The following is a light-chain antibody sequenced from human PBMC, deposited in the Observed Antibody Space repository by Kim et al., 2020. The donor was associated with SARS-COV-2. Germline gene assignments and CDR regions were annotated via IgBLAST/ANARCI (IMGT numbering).Light chain of an antibody. J-gene: IGKJ2*01. Sequence: SASPGDKVTITCRLTQNSARYLAWLQQRPGKAPQLLIYAAYTLHTGAPSRFSGSGSGTDFTLTINPLQSEDSATYFCQQYFDFPYTFGQGTKLEI. CDR1: QNSARY. CDR3: QQYFDFPYT. V-gene: IGKV1D-8*02. CDR2: AAY.